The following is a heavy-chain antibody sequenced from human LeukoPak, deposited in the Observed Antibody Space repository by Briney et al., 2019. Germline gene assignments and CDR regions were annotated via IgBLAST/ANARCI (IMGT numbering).Heavy chain of an antibody. J-gene: IGHJ6*03. CDR1: GFSLSTYA. CDR2: IRGSGDKT. Sequence: GGSLRLSCAASGFSLSTYALSWVRQAPGGGREWVAAIRGSGDKTYHADSVKGRFTISKDNSENRLSLQMDSLRAEDTAVYFCAKDTTAWWYHRAYMNVWGKGTTVTVSS. V-gene: IGHV3-23*01. CDR3: AKDTTAWWYHRAYMNV. D-gene: IGHD2-15*01.